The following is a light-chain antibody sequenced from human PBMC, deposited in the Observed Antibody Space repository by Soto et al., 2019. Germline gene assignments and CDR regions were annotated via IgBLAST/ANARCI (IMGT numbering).Light chain of an antibody. CDR3: VQSIRLPYA. CDR1: QTLLRSDGKTY. J-gene: IGKJ2*01. CDR2: EVS. Sequence: DIVMTQTPLSLSVTPGQPASISCKSSQTLLRSDGKTYLYWYLQKPGQPPQLLISEVSNRFSGEPHKFSGGGLGADFTLKISRVAAEEVGVYYCVQSIRLPYAVGQGTKLEIK. V-gene: IGKV2D-29*01.